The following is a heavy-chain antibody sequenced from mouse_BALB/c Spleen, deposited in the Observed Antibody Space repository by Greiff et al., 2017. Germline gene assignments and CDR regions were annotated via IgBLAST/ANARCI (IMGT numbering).Heavy chain of an antibody. CDR3: ARRLYYDYGSWFAY. CDR2: ISYSGST. J-gene: IGHJ3*01. Sequence: EVQLQESGPGLVKPSQSLSLTCTVTGYSITSDYAWNWIRQFPGNKLEWMGYISYSGSTSYNPSLKSRISITRDTSKNQYYLQLNSVTTEDTATYYCARRLYYDYGSWFAYWGQGTLVTVSA. D-gene: IGHD2-4*01. V-gene: IGHV3-2*02. CDR1: GYSITSDYA.